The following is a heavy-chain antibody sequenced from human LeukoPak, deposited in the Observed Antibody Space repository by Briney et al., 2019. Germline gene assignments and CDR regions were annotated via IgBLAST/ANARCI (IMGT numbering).Heavy chain of an antibody. Sequence: ASVKVSCKASGYTFTSYYMHWVRQAPGQGLEWMGIINPSGGSTSYAQKFQGRVTMTRDTSTSTAYMELSGLRSEDTAVYYCARDPRYCSSTSCYMGYWGQGTLVTVSS. V-gene: IGHV1-46*01. D-gene: IGHD2-2*02. CDR3: ARDPRYCSSTSCYMGY. CDR2: INPSGGST. CDR1: GYTFTSYY. J-gene: IGHJ4*02.